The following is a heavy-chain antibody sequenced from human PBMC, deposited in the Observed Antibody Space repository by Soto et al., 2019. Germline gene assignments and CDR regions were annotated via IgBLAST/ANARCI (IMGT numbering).Heavy chain of an antibody. D-gene: IGHD6-6*01. CDR3: ASSEPSGGFEVWQPGGYYYYGMDV. V-gene: IGHV1-69*13. J-gene: IGHJ6*02. CDR1: GGTFSSYA. Sequence: GASVKVSCKASGGTFSSYAISWVRQAPGQGLEWMGGIIPIFGTANYAQKFQGRVTITADESTSTAYMELSSLRSEDTAVYYRASSEPSGGFEVWQPGGYYYYGMDVWGQGTTVTVSS. CDR2: IIPIFGTA.